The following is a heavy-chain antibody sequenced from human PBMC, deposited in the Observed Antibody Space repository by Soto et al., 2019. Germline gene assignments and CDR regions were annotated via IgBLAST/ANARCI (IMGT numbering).Heavy chain of an antibody. J-gene: IGHJ4*02. CDR3: TTGRGGSAYVPGAY. CDR1: GFSFTSAW. D-gene: IGHD5-12*01. V-gene: IGHV3-15*07. CDR2: IKTNIDGGAT. Sequence: EVQLVESGGGLVKPGGSLRLSCAASGFSFTSAWMNWVRQIPGKGLEWVGRIKTNIDGGATDYPAPVKGRFTISRDDSKDTVYLQMNSLKTEDTAVYYCTTGRGGSAYVPGAYWGQGALVTVSS.